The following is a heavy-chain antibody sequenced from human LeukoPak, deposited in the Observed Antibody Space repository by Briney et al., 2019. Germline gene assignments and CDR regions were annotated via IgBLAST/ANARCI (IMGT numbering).Heavy chain of an antibody. CDR3: ARDRAAFDY. J-gene: IGHJ4*02. CDR2: ITGRGGNT. D-gene: IGHD6-25*01. CDR1: GFNFSSFP. Sequence: GGSLRLSCAASGFNFSSFPMSWVRQAPGKGLQWVSGITGRGGNTYYADSVEGRFTISRDNSKNTLSLQMDSLRAEDTAVYYCARDRAAFDYWGQGTLVTVSS. V-gene: IGHV3-23*01.